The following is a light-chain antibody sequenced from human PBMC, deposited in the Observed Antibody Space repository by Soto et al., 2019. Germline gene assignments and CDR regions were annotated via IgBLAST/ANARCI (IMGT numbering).Light chain of an antibody. V-gene: IGKV1-5*03. CDR2: KAS. CDR3: QQYNSYS. Sequence: DIQLTQSPSTLSASVGDTITITCRASQSISNWLAWYQQKPGKAPKLLIYKASSLASGVPSRFSGSGSGTEFTLTISSLQPDDFATYYCQQYNSYSFGQGTKVDIK. J-gene: IGKJ1*01. CDR1: QSISNW.